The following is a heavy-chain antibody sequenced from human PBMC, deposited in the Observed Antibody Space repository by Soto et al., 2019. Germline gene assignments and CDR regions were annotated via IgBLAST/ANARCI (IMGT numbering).Heavy chain of an antibody. J-gene: IGHJ3*02. CDR1: GDSVSINSAA. Sequence: SQTLSLTCAISGDSVSINSAAWNFISHSPSIGLEFLGRTYYRSKWYNDYAVSVKSRITINPDTSKNQFSLQLNSVTPEDTAVYYCARDREAAAGPDAFDIWGQGTMVTVSS. CDR2: TYYRSKWYN. CDR3: ARDREAAAGPDAFDI. D-gene: IGHD6-13*01. V-gene: IGHV6-1*01.